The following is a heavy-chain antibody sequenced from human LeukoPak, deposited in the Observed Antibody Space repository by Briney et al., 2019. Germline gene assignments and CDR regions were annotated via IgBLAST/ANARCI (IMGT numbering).Heavy chain of an antibody. V-gene: IGHV3-21*01. CDR2: ISSSSSYI. CDR3: ARDLGSSYSSGIDY. D-gene: IGHD2-15*01. Sequence: PGGSLRLSCAASGFTFSSYSMNWVRQAPGKGLEWLSSISSSSSYIYYADSVKGRFTISRDNAKNSLYLQMNSLRAEDTAVYYCARDLGSSYSSGIDYWGQGTLVTVSS. J-gene: IGHJ4*02. CDR1: GFTFSSYS.